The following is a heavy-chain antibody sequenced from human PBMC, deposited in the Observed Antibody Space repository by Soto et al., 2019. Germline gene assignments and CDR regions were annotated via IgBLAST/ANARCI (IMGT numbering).Heavy chain of an antibody. Sequence: EVQLVESGGGLVKPGGSLRLSCAASGFPFSSYTMNWVRQSPGKGLEWVSSISSSSSYIYYADSVKGRFTIARDNAKNSLYLQMNSLGDEDTAVYYCARDSPPNWGQGTLVTVSS. J-gene: IGHJ4*02. CDR1: GFPFSSYT. V-gene: IGHV3-21*02. CDR3: ARDSPPN. CDR2: ISSSSSYI.